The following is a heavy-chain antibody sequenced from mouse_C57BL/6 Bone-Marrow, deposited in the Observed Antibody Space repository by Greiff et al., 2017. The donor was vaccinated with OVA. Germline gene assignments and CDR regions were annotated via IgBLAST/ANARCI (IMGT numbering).Heavy chain of an antibody. CDR2: IYPGSGNT. CDR1: GYTFTDYY. D-gene: IGHD2-5*01. CDR3: ARDYYSNYPAWFAY. J-gene: IGHJ3*01. V-gene: IGHV1-76*01. Sequence: VKLQQSGAELVRPGASVKLSCKASGYTFTDYYINWVKQRPGQGLEWIARIYPGSGNTYYNEKFKGKATLTAEKSSSTAYMQLSSLTSEDSAVYFCARDYYSNYPAWFAYWGQGTLVTVSA.